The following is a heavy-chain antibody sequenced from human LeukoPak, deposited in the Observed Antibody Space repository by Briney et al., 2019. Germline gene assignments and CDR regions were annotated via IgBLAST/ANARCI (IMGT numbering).Heavy chain of an antibody. CDR2: ISWNSGSI. CDR1: GFTFKDYA. CDR3: AKEKVPGTRNFFDY. V-gene: IGHV3-9*01. Sequence: GGSLRLSCAASGFTFKDYAMHWVRQVPGKGLEWVSSISWNSGSIGYADSVKGRFTVSRDNAKNSLYLQMTNLRPEDTAFYYCAKEKVPGTRNFFDYWGQGTLITVSS. J-gene: IGHJ4*02. D-gene: IGHD6-13*01.